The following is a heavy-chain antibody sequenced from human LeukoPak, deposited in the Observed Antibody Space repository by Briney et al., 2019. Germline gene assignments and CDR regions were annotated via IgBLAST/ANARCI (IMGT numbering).Heavy chain of an antibody. CDR1: GGSISSYY. CDR2: IYYSGST. J-gene: IGHJ4*02. V-gene: IGHV4-59*01. Sequence: PSETLSLTCTVSGGSISSYYWSWIRQPPGKGLEWIGYIYYSGSTNYNPSLKSRVTISVDTSKNQFSLKLSSVTAADTAVYYCARALPGVPYYFDYWGQGTLVTVSS. CDR3: ARALPGVPYYFDY. D-gene: IGHD3-10*01.